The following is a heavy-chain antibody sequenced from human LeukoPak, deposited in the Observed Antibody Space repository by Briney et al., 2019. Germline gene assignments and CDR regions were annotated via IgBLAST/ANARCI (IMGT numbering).Heavy chain of an antibody. Sequence: GGSLRLSCAASGFSFDDHPMHWVRQAPGKGLEWVSLINEDGGKTFYADSVRGRFTISRDNSKNSLYLQMNSLRTEDTALYYCAKEIDTLGTNAFDIWGQGTIVTVSS. CDR2: INEDGGKT. CDR1: GFSFDDHP. J-gene: IGHJ3*02. V-gene: IGHV3-43*02. D-gene: IGHD2-15*01. CDR3: AKEIDTLGTNAFDI.